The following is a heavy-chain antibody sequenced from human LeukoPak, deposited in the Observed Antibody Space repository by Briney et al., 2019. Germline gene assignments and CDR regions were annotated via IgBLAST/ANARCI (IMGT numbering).Heavy chain of an antibody. Sequence: GESLRISCKGSGYFFTSYWIAWVRQMPGKGVEWMGIIYPGDSDTRYSPSFQGQVTMSADKSISTAYLQWSSLTASDTAMYYCARSVGATPLDYWGQGTPVTVSS. CDR1: GYFFTSYW. J-gene: IGHJ4*02. D-gene: IGHD1-26*01. V-gene: IGHV5-51*01. CDR2: IYPGDSDT. CDR3: ARSVGATPLDY.